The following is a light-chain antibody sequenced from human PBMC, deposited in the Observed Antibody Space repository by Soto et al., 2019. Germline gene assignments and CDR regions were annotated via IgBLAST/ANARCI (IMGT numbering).Light chain of an antibody. V-gene: IGKV3-11*01. J-gene: IGKJ5*01. CDR3: QQRSNWPPIT. CDR1: QSVSSY. CDR2: DAS. Sequence: EMVLTQSPATLSLSPRSRATLSCRASQSVSSYLAWYQQKPGQAPRLLIYDASNRATGIPARFSGSGSGTDFTLTISSLEPEDFAVYYCQQRSNWPPITFGQGTRLEIK.